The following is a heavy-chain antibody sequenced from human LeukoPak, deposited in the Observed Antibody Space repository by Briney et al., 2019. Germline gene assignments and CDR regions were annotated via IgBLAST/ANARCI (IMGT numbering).Heavy chain of an antibody. CDR3: AKGDTVTDYYFDY. CDR2: ISTSSSYI. D-gene: IGHD4-17*01. Sequence: GGSLRLSCTASGFTFSRSSMNWVRQAPGKGLEWVSSISTSSSYIYYADSVKGRFTISRDNAKNSLYLQMNSLRAEDTAVYYCAKGDTVTDYYFDYWGQGTLVTVSS. V-gene: IGHV3-21*01. CDR1: GFTFSRSS. J-gene: IGHJ4*02.